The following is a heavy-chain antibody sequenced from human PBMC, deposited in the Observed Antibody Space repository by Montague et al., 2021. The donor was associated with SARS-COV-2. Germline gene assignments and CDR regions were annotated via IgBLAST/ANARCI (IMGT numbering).Heavy chain of an antibody. CDR2: IYSGGSST. D-gene: IGHD2-2*01. CDR1: GFTFSSYA. J-gene: IGHJ4*02. V-gene: IGHV3-23*03. Sequence: SLRLSCAASGFTFSSYAMSWVRQAPGKGLEWVSVIYSGGSSTYYADSVKGRFTTSRDNSKNTLYLQMNSLRAEDTAVYYCATGGYCSSTSCYGGYYWGQGTLVTVSS. CDR3: ATGGYCSSTSCYGGYY.